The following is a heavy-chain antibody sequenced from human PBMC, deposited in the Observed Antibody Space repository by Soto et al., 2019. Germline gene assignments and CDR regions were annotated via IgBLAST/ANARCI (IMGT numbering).Heavy chain of an antibody. J-gene: IGHJ4*02. CDR3: ARARINDYGGNSLDY. CDR1: GFTFSSYG. D-gene: IGHD4-17*01. V-gene: IGHV3-33*01. Sequence: QVQLVESGGGVVQPGRSLRLSCAASGFTFSSYGMHWVRQAPGKGLECVAVICYDGSNKYYADSVKGRFTISRDNSKNTLYLQMNSLRAEDTAVYYCARARINDYGGNSLDYWGQGTLVTVSS. CDR2: ICYDGSNK.